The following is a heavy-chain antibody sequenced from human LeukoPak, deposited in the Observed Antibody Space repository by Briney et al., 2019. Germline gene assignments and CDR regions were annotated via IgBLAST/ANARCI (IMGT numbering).Heavy chain of an antibody. J-gene: IGHJ6*02. D-gene: IGHD6-6*01. V-gene: IGHV3-23*01. CDR2: ISGSCGST. CDR3: AKAPFSIAARPNGMDV. Sequence: PGGSLRLSCAASGFTFSSYAMSWVRQAPGKGLEWVSAISGSCGSTYYADSVKGRFTISRDKSKNTLYLQMNSLRAEDTAVYYCAKAPFSIAARPNGMDVWGQGTTVTVSS. CDR1: GFTFSSYA.